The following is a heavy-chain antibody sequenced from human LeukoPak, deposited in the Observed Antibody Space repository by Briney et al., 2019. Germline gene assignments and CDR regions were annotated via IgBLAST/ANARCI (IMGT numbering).Heavy chain of an antibody. V-gene: IGHV3-21*01. J-gene: IGHJ4*02. CDR2: ISSSSSSYI. D-gene: IGHD2-2*02. CDR1: GFTFDDYG. CDR3: ARVSVVVPAAIWGGRDEFFDY. Sequence: GGSLRLSCAASGFTFDDYGMNWVRQAPGKGLEWVSPISSSSSSYIYYADSVEGRITISRDNVKNTLYLQMNSLRAEDTAVYYCARVSVVVPAAIWGGRDEFFDYWGQGTLVTVSS.